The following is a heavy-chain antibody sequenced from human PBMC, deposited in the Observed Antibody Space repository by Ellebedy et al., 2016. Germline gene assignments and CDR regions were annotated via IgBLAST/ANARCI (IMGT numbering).Heavy chain of an antibody. D-gene: IGHD1-14*01. Sequence: GSLRLXXSVSGGSINNYYWSWIRQPPGKGLEWIGYVYYRASPRYNPSLGSRVTVSADTSKNQFSLRLSSVTPADTAVYYCARVLRQRYNNTVWKSTYYYYAMDVWGQGTTVTVSS. J-gene: IGHJ6*02. CDR3: ARVLRQRYNNTVWKSTYYYYAMDV. V-gene: IGHV4-59*01. CDR2: VYYRASP. CDR1: GGSINNYY.